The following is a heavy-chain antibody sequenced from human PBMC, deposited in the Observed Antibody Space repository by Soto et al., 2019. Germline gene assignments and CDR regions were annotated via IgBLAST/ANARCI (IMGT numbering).Heavy chain of an antibody. V-gene: IGHV3-30-3*01. D-gene: IGHD3-16*01. CDR1: GFTFSSFT. Sequence: TGGSLRLSCAASGFTFSSFTMHWVRQAPGKGLEWVALISYNGGNIYYIDSVKGRFTISRDNSENALFLQMNSLRAEDTAVYYCAREPYDGYNDNTFDYWGQGTLVTVSS. CDR2: ISYNGGNI. CDR3: AREPYDGYNDNTFDY. J-gene: IGHJ4*02.